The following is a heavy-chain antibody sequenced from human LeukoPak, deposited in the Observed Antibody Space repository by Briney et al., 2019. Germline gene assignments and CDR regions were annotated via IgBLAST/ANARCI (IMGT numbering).Heavy chain of an antibody. CDR2: LNPNSGNT. J-gene: IGHJ3*02. Sequence: ASVKVSCKASGYTFTSYDINWVRQATGQGLEGMGWLNPNSGNTGYAQKFQGRVTMTRNTSISTAYMELSSLRSEDTAVYYCARVRLGYDSSGYYYDAFDIWGQGTMVTVSS. CDR1: GYTFTSYD. D-gene: IGHD3-22*01. CDR3: ARVRLGYDSSGYYYDAFDI. V-gene: IGHV1-8*01.